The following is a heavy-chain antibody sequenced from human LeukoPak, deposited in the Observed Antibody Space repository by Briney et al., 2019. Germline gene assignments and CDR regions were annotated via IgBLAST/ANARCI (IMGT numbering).Heavy chain of an antibody. CDR3: ARDHRIGGS. CDR2: IYSDGST. J-gene: IGHJ4*02. V-gene: IGHV3-53*01. CDR1: GFTVSXXX. Sequence: GGSLRLSCAASGFTVSXXXXXXXRQAPGXXLEWVSVIYSDGSTXXXXSVXGRFTISXDNSKNTLYLQMNSLRVEDTAVYYCARDHRIGGSWGQGTLVIVSS. D-gene: IGHD3-16*01.